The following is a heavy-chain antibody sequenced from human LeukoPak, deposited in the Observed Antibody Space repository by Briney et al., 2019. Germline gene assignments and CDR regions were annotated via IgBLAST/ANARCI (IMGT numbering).Heavy chain of an antibody. CDR3: ARDKVAAAGEGFYYMDV. J-gene: IGHJ6*03. CDR2: IIPIFGTA. CDR1: GYTLTGYY. Sequence: GSSVKYSCKPSGYTLTGYYMNWVRQAAGQGLEWMGGIIPIFGTANYAQKFQGRVTITTDESTSTAYMELSSLRSEDTAVYYCARDKVAAAGEGFYYMDVWGKGTTVTVSS. V-gene: IGHV1-69*05. D-gene: IGHD6-13*01.